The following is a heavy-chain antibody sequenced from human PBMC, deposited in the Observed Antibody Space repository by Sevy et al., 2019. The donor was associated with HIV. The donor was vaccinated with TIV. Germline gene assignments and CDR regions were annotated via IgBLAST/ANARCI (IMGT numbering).Heavy chain of an antibody. CDR1: GGSISSSSYY. V-gene: IGHV4-39*01. D-gene: IGHD3-22*01. CDR3: ARHLDYYDSSGPVDY. Sequence: SETLSLTCTVSGGSISSSSYYWGWIRQPPGKGLEWIGSIYYSGSTYYNPSLKSRFTISVDTSKNQFSLKLSSVTAADTAVYYCARHLDYYDSSGPVDYWGQGTLVTVSS. CDR2: IYYSGST. J-gene: IGHJ4*02.